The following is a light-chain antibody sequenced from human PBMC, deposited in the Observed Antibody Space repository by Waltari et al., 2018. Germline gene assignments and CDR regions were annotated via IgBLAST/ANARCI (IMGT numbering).Light chain of an antibody. V-gene: IGKV3-15*01. Sequence: RVMTQSPATLSVSPGESAILSCRASQTVSRNLAWYQQKPGQAPRLLIYGASTRATGTPARFSGRGSGTEFTLTISSLQSEDLAVYYCQQYDDWPPRFTFGPGTKVDFK. CDR2: GAS. CDR1: QTVSRN. CDR3: QQYDDWPPRFT. J-gene: IGKJ3*01.